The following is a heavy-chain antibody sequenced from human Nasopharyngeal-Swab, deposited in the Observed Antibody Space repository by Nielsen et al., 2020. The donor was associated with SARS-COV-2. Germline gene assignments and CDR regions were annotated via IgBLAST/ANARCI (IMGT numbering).Heavy chain of an antibody. Sequence: GESLKISCVASGFSFSDYYMSWIRQAPGKGLEWVSYIHSVSSFTDYADSVKGRFTISRDNAKNTLYLQMNTLRAEDTAVYYCARGRYNPYWGQGTLVTVSS. D-gene: IGHD1-14*01. J-gene: IGHJ4*02. CDR2: IHSVSSFT. CDR3: ARGRYNPY. CDR1: GFSFSDYY. V-gene: IGHV3-11*06.